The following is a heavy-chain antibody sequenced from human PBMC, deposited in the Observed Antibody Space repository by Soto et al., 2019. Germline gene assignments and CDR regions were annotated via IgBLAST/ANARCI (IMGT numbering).Heavy chain of an antibody. CDR1: GFTFTSSA. Sequence: ASVTVSCTASGFTFTSSAVQWVRQAPGQGLEWMGIINPSGGSTSYAQKFQGRVTMTRDTSTSTVYVELSSLRSEDTAVYYCARDPPGWGSYGDYGMDVWGQGTTVTVSS. CDR3: ARDPPGWGSYGDYGMDV. V-gene: IGHV1-46*01. J-gene: IGHJ6*02. D-gene: IGHD2-15*01. CDR2: INPSGGST.